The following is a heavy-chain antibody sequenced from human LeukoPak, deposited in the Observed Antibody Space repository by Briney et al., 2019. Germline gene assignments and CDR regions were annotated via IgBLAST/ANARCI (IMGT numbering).Heavy chain of an antibody. D-gene: IGHD3-16*01. V-gene: IGHV3-74*01. J-gene: IGHJ4*02. Sequence: PGGSLRLSCAASGFTFSRYWMHWVRQDPEKGLGWVSRISSDGSIIIYADSVKGRFTISRDNAKNTLYLEMNSLRVEDTAVYYCARDWGGYGPTSHDYWGQGTLVTVSS. CDR3: ARDWGGYGPTSHDY. CDR2: ISSDGSII. CDR1: GFTFSRYW.